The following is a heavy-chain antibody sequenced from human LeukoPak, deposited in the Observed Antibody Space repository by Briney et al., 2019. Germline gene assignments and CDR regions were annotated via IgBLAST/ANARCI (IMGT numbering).Heavy chain of an antibody. Sequence: PGGSLRLSCAASAFSLNAYNMNWVRQAPGKGLEWVSAISGSGGSTYYADSVKGRFTISRDNSKNTLYLQMNSLRAEDTAVYYCAKASGGYLASDPVGEWGQGTLVTVSS. CDR3: AKASGGYLASDPVGE. V-gene: IGHV3-23*01. CDR1: AFSLNAYN. J-gene: IGHJ4*02. D-gene: IGHD3-22*01. CDR2: ISGSGGST.